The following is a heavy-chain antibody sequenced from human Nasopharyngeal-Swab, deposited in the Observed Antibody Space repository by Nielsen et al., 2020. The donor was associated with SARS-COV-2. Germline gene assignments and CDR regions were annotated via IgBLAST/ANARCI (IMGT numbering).Heavy chain of an antibody. CDR2: SYYIGST. CDR3: AKSPLYYYGSSGYPVGFDY. CDR1: GGSVSSNIYY. Sequence: SETLSLTCTVSGGSVSSNIYYWSWIRQPPGKGLEWIGYSYYIGSTNYSPSLKSRVTISADTSKNQFSLKLSSVTAADTAVYYCAKSPLYYYGSSGYPVGFDYWGQGTLVTVSS. J-gene: IGHJ4*02. V-gene: IGHV4-61*01. D-gene: IGHD3-22*01.